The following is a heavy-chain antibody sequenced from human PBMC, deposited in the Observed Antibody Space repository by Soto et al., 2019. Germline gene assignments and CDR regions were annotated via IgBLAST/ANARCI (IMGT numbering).Heavy chain of an antibody. J-gene: IGHJ6*02. V-gene: IGHV3-23*01. CDR2: ISGSGGST. CDR1: GFNFSSYA. D-gene: IGHD1-1*01. Sequence: PGGSLRLSCAASGFNFSSYAMSWVRQAPGKGLEWVSAISGSGGSTYYADSVKGRFTISRDNSKNTLYLQMNSLRAEDTAVYYCAKQSGDYYYYGMDVWGQGTTVTVSS. CDR3: AKQSGDYYYYGMDV.